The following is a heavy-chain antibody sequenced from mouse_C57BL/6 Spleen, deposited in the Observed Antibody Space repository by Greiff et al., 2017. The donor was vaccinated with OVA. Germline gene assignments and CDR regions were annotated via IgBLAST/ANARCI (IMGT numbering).Heavy chain of an antibody. V-gene: IGHV1-85*01. CDR2: IYPRDGST. J-gene: IGHJ1*03. CDR3: ARSALGSGGYFDV. CDR1: GYTFTSYD. D-gene: IGHD3-1*01. Sequence: VKLVESGPELVKPGASVKLSCKASGYTFTSYDINWVKQRPGQGLEWIGWIYPRDGSTKYNEKFKGKATLTVDTSSSTAYMELHSLTSEDAAVYFGARSALGSGGYFDVWGTGTTVTVSS.